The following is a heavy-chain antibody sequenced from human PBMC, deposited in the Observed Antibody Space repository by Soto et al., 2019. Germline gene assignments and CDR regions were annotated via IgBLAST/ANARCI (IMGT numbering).Heavy chain of an antibody. CDR1: GGTFSSYA. J-gene: IGHJ4*02. V-gene: IGHV1-69*01. Sequence: QVPLVQSWAEVKKPGSSVKVSCNASGGTFSSYAISWVRQAPGQGLEWMGGIIPIFGTANYAQKFQGRVTITADESTSTAYMELSSLRSEDTAVYYCAREDRQGGNDYWGQGTLVTVSS. CDR3: AREDRQGGNDY. CDR2: IIPIFGTA. D-gene: IGHD3-16*01.